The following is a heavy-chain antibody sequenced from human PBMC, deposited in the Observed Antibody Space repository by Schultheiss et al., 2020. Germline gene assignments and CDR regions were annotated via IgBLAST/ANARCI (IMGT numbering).Heavy chain of an antibody. V-gene: IGHV3-11*01. CDR2: ISSSGSTI. CDR1: GFTFSDYY. J-gene: IGHJ5*02. Sequence: GGSLRLSCAASGFTFSDYYMSWIRQAPGKGLEWVSYISSSGSTIYYADSVKGRFTISRDNAKNSLYLQMNSLRAEDTAVYYCARDLGNYYGSGSYGGDPWFDPWGQGTLVTVSS. CDR3: ARDLGNYYGSGSYGGDPWFDP. D-gene: IGHD3-10*01.